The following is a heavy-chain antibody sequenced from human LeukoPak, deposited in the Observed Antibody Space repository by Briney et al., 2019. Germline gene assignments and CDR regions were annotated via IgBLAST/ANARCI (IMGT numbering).Heavy chain of an antibody. CDR3: AKESTHLYSVLLFDY. J-gene: IGHJ4*02. CDR2: ISWNSGSI. V-gene: IGHV3-9*01. D-gene: IGHD5/OR15-5a*01. Sequence: PGRSLRLSCAASGFTFDDYAMHWVRQAPGKGLEWVSGISWNSGSIGYADSVKGRFTISRDNAKNSLYLQMNSLRAEDTALYYCAKESTHLYSVLLFDYWGQGTLVTVSS. CDR1: GFTFDDYA.